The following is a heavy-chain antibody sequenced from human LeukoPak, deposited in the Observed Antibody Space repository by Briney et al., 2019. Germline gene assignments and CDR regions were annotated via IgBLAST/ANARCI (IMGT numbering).Heavy chain of an antibody. Sequence: SETLSLTCAVYGGSFSGYYWSWIRQPPGKGLEWIGVIHHSGSTNYNPSLRSRVTISVDTSKNQFSLKLTSVTAADTALYYCARQTGSGLFILPGGQGTLVTVSS. CDR2: IHHSGST. CDR1: GGSFSGYY. V-gene: IGHV4-34*01. D-gene: IGHD3/OR15-3a*01. CDR3: ARQTGSGLFILP. J-gene: IGHJ4*02.